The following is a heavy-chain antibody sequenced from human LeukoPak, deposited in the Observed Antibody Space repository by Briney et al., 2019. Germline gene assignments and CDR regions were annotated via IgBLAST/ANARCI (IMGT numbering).Heavy chain of an antibody. CDR3: ARHSRGAFDP. CDR2: IYTGASGTT. J-gene: IGHJ5*02. V-gene: IGHV4-4*09. CDR1: GGSISTFY. D-gene: IGHD2-15*01. Sequence: PSETLSLTCTVSGGSISTFYWSWVRQVPGKGLEWIGYIYTGASGTTDYNSSLKSRVTISVDKSKNHSSLRLSSVTAADAAVYYCARHSRGAFDPWGQGTLVTVSS.